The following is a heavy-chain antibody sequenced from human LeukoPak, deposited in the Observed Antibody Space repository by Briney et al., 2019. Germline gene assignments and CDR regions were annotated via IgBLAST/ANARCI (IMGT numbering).Heavy chain of an antibody. CDR3: ARRRDLYSGSYYPFDY. J-gene: IGHJ4*02. CDR2: IYPGDSDA. V-gene: IGHV5-51*01. D-gene: IGHD1-26*01. Sequence: GESLKISCKGSGYSFTSYWIGWVRQMPGKGLKWMGIIYPGDSDARYSPSFQGQVTISADKSISTAYLQWSSLKASDTAMYYCARRRDLYSGSYYPFDYWGQGPRSPSPQ. CDR1: GYSFTSYW.